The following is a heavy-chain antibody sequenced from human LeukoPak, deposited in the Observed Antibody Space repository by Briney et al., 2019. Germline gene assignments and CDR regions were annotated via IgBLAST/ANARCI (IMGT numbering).Heavy chain of an antibody. Sequence: GSLRLSCAASGFTFSSYSMNWVRQAPGKGLEWVSSISTSSSYIYYEDSVKGRFTISRDSAKKSLYLQMNSLRAEDTAVYYCARVSRGKWELLGAHDYWGQGSLVTVSS. J-gene: IGHJ4*02. CDR3: ARVSRGKWELLGAHDY. D-gene: IGHD1-26*01. V-gene: IGHV3-21*01. CDR1: GFTFSSYS. CDR2: ISTSSSYI.